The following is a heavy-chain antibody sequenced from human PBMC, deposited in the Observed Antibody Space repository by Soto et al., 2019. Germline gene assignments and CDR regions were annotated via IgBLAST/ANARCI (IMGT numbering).Heavy chain of an antibody. CDR2: ISAYNGNT. CDR3: ATSWERRLDP. D-gene: IGHD1-26*01. Sequence: QVQLVQSGAEVKKPGASVKVSCKASGYTFNGISWVRQAPGQGLECMVWISAYNGNTNYAQNFQGRVTMTTDTSTSTAYMELRSLRSDDTAVYYCATSWERRLDPWGQGTLVTVSS. CDR1: GYTFNG. V-gene: IGHV1-18*01. J-gene: IGHJ5*02.